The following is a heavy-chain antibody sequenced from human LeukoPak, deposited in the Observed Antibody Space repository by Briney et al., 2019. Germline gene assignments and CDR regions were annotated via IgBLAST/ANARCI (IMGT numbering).Heavy chain of an antibody. CDR2: IVFGRGNT. CDR3: AAEGSGYHAFDI. D-gene: IGHD3-3*01. CDR1: GFTFTSSA. Sequence: GASVKVSCKASGFTFTSSAMQWVRQARGPRLEWIGWIVFGRGNTNYAQKFQERVTITRDMSTSTAYMELSSLRSEDTAVYYCAAEGSGYHAFDIWGQGTMVSVSS. V-gene: IGHV1-58*02. J-gene: IGHJ3*02.